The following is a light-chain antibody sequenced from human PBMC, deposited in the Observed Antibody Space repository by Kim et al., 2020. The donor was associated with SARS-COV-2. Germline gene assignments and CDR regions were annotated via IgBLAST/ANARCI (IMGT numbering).Light chain of an antibody. CDR3: QSYDSSLSGWV. J-gene: IGLJ3*02. Sequence: QRFTISCTGRSSNIGAGYDVHWYQQLPGTAPKLLIYGNNNRPSGVPDRFSGSKSGTSASLAITGLQAEDEADYYCQSYDSSLSGWVFGGGTKLTVL. V-gene: IGLV1-40*01. CDR2: GNN. CDR1: SSNIGAGYD.